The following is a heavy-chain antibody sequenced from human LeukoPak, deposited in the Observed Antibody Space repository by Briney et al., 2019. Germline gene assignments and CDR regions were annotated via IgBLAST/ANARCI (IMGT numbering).Heavy chain of an antibody. J-gene: IGHJ4*02. D-gene: IGHD5-24*01. CDR2: IGTSSTTI. Sequence: GGSLRLSCAASGFTFSSYTMNWVRQPPGKGLEWVSNIGTSSTTIYYADSVKGRFTISRDNSKNTLYLHMNSLRAEDTAVYYCARDGGAGYNPEGPPYFDYWGQGTLVTVSS. CDR1: GFTFSSYT. CDR3: ARDGGAGYNPEGPPYFDY. V-gene: IGHV3-48*01.